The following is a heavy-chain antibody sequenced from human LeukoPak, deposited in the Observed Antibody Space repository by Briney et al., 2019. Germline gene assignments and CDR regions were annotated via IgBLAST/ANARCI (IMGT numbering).Heavy chain of an antibody. J-gene: IGHJ4*02. CDR3: TRRLDD. Sequence: GGSLRLSCAASGFTFSSYAMSWVRQAPGKGLEWVVNIKHDESEKNYLDSVKGRFTISRDNAQNSLYLQMNGLRVEDTAVYYCTRRLDDWGQGTLVTVSS. D-gene: IGHD3-16*01. CDR1: GFTFSSYA. CDR2: IKHDESEK. V-gene: IGHV3-7*01.